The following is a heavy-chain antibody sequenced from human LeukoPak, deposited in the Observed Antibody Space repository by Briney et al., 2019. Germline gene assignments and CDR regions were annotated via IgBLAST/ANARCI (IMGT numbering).Heavy chain of an antibody. Sequence: ASVKVSCTASGYTFTSYDINWVRQATGQGLEWMGWMNPNSGNTGYAQKFQGRVTMTRNTSISTAYMELSSLRSEDTAVYYCARSSEVRGVIITSGFDPWGQGTLVTVSS. V-gene: IGHV1-8*01. J-gene: IGHJ5*02. CDR1: GYTFTSYD. D-gene: IGHD3-10*01. CDR3: ARSSEVRGVIITSGFDP. CDR2: MNPNSGNT.